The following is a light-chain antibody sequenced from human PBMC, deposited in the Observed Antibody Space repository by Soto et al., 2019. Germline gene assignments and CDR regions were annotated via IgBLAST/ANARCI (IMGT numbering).Light chain of an antibody. J-gene: IGKJ1*01. CDR3: QQYNSYRWT. CDR2: KAS. CDR1: QSISNW. Sequence: DIQMTQSPSTLSASVGDRVTITCRASQSISNWLAWYQQKPGKAPKLLIHKASNLESGVPSRFSGSGSGTEFTLTISSLQPDDFATYYCQQYNSYRWTFGQGTKVDIK. V-gene: IGKV1-5*03.